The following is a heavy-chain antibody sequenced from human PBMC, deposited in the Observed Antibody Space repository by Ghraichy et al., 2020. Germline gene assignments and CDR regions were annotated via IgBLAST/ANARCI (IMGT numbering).Heavy chain of an antibody. CDR2: IRSKAYGGTT. J-gene: IGHJ4*02. V-gene: IGHV3-49*02. CDR3: TRELDKQLGIGEED. D-gene: IGHD7-27*01. Sequence: KGLELVGFIRSKAYGGTTEYAASVKGRFTISRDDSKSIAYLQMNSLKTEETAVYYCTRELDKQLGIGEEDWGQGTLV.